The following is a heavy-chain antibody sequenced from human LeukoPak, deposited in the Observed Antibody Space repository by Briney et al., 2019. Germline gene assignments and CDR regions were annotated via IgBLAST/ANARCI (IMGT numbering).Heavy chain of an antibody. J-gene: IGHJ4*02. Sequence: GGSLRLSCAASGITVSSNYMSWVRQAPGKGLEWVSVIYSGGSTYYADSVKGRFTISRDNSKNTLYLQMNSLRAEDTAVYYCARGWYEFDYWGQGTLVTVSS. CDR3: ARGWYEFDY. CDR1: GITVSSNY. CDR2: IYSGGST. V-gene: IGHV3-66*01. D-gene: IGHD2-15*01.